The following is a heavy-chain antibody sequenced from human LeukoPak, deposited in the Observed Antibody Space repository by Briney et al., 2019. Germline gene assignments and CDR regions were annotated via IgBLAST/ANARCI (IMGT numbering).Heavy chain of an antibody. Sequence: SETLSLTWTVPHGSISDNSYYWGWIRQPPGKGLEWIGSVSYSGSTYYNPSLKSRVTISLDTSKHQFSLKLTSMTAADTAVYFCARDNVVDATSGIDYWGQGTLVTVSS. V-gene: IGHV4-39*07. CDR3: ARDNVVDATSGIDY. CDR1: HGSISDNSYY. D-gene: IGHD1-26*01. CDR2: VSYSGST. J-gene: IGHJ4*02.